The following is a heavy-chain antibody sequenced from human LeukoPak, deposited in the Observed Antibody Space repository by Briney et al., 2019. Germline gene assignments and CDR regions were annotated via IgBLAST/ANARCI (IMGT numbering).Heavy chain of an antibody. CDR1: GYTFTGYF. CDR2: INPNSGDT. Sequence: ASVKVSCKASGYTFTGYFMHWVRQAPGLGLEWMGRINPNSGDTEYAQTFQGRVTMTRDTSINTAYMDLSRLRSDDTAVYYCARDLYSTSNWELDYWGQGTLVTVSS. D-gene: IGHD7-27*01. J-gene: IGHJ4*02. CDR3: ARDLYSTSNWELDY. V-gene: IGHV1-2*06.